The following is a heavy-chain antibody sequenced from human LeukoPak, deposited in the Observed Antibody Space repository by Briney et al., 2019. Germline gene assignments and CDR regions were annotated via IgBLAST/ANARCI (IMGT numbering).Heavy chain of an antibody. Sequence: GGSLRLSCAASGFTFSSYSMNWVRQAPGERLEWVSSISSSSTYIYYADSVKGRFTISRDNAKNTLFLQMNSLRVEDTAVYYCARKAPADYWGQGTLVTVSS. CDR2: ISSSSTYI. CDR3: ARKAPADY. CDR1: GFTFSSYS. V-gene: IGHV3-21*01. J-gene: IGHJ4*02.